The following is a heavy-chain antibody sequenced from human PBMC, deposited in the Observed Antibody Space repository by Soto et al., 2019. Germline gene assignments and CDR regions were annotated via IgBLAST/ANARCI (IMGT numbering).Heavy chain of an antibody. J-gene: IGHJ4*02. D-gene: IGHD3-22*01. CDR3: ARLDYYDSSGYYYLDY. CDR2: IIPIFGTA. V-gene: IGHV1-69*01. Sequence: SSVKVSCKASGGNFSSYAISWVRQAPGQGLEWMGGIIPIFGTANYAQKFQGRVTITADESTSTAYMELSSLRSEYTAVYYCARLDYYDSSGYYYLDYWGQGTLVTVSS. CDR1: GGNFSSYA.